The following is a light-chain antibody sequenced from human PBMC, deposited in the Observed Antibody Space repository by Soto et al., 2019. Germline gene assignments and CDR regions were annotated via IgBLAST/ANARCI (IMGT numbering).Light chain of an antibody. Sequence: DVVMTQSPLSLSVTLGQPASISCRSSQSLENSDGNTYLNWFQQWPGQSPRRLIYKVSNRDSGVPDRFSGSGSGTDFTLKISKVEAEDVGVYYCMQGTHWARTFGQGTKVEIK. V-gene: IGKV2-30*01. CDR3: MQGTHWART. CDR2: KVS. J-gene: IGKJ1*01. CDR1: QSLENSDGNTY.